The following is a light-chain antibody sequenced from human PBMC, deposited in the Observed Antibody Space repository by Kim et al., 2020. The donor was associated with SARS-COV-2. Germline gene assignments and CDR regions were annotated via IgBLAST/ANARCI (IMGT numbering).Light chain of an antibody. CDR3: QSYDSRLSVVV. Sequence: QRVTIACTGSSSNIGAGYDVHWYQQLPGTAPKLLIYGSINRPSGVPDRFSGSKSGTSASLAITGLQAEDEADYYCQSYDSRLSVVVFGGGTQLTVL. CDR2: GSI. V-gene: IGLV1-40*01. J-gene: IGLJ2*01. CDR1: SSNIGAGYD.